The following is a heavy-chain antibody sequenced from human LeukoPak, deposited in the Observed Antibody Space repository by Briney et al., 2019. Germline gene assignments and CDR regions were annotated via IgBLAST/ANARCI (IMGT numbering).Heavy chain of an antibody. CDR2: IYNSGST. CDR3: ARERRDGYRDVFDI. CDR1: GGSISSHY. D-gene: IGHD5-24*01. V-gene: IGHV4-59*11. Sequence: KPSETLSLTCTVSGGSISSHYWSWIRQPPGKGLEWIGYIYNSGSTNYNSSLKSRVTISVDTSKNQFSLKLSSVTAADTAVYYCARERRDGYRDVFDIWGQGTMVTVSS. J-gene: IGHJ3*02.